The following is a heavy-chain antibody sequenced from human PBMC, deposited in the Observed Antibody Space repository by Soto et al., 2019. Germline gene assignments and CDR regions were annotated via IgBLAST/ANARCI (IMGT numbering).Heavy chain of an antibody. V-gene: IGHV1-2*04. Sequence: ASVKVSCKASGYTFTGYYMHWVRQAPGQGLEWMGWINPNSGGTNYAQKFQGWVTMTRDTSISTAYMELSRLRSDDTAVYYCARLQWLRASFGSDAFDIWGQGTMVTVSS. CDR2: INPNSGGT. CDR1: GYTFTGYY. CDR3: ARLQWLRASFGSDAFDI. J-gene: IGHJ3*02. D-gene: IGHD5-12*01.